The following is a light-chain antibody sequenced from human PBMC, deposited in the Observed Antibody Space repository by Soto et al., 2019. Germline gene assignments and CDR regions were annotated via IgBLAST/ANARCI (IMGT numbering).Light chain of an antibody. V-gene: IGKV3-15*01. CDR2: GAS. CDR1: QSVGSN. Sequence: EIVMTQSPATLSVSPGDGATLSCRASQSVGSNLAWYQQKPGQPPRLLISGASTRATGIPARFSGSGSGTDFTLTISRLEPEDFAVYYCQQYGSSSWAFGQGTKVDI. CDR3: QQYGSSSWA. J-gene: IGKJ1*01.